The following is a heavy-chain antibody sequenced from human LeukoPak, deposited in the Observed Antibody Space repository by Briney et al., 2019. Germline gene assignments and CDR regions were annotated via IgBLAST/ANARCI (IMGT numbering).Heavy chain of an antibody. J-gene: IGHJ3*02. CDR1: GDSVSINSAT. CDR2: TYYKCRCYN. Sequence: SPTLSLTFAISGDSVSINSATWNWIRQAPGRGLEWLGSTYYKCRCYNDDAVAVKSLITINANTTKKQFSLQLSSVPPDDTAVYYCARVSSPWSPRDAFDIWGQGTVVTVSS. D-gene: IGHD1-26*01. V-gene: IGHV6-1*01. CDR3: ARVSSPWSPRDAFDI.